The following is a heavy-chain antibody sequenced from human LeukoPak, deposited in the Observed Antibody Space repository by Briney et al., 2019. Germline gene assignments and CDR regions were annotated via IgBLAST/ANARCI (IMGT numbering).Heavy chain of an antibody. CDR2: MSPKSGNT. Sequence: SVKVSXXASXYTXXSYDINWXRQATGHGFEWMGWMSPKSGNTGYAQNFQGRVTMTRDTSISTAYMELSSLRSEDTAVYYCVGGAPNWGFDYWGQGTLVTVSS. D-gene: IGHD7-27*01. V-gene: IGHV1-8*01. J-gene: IGHJ4*02. CDR1: XYTXXSYD. CDR3: VGGAPNWGFDY.